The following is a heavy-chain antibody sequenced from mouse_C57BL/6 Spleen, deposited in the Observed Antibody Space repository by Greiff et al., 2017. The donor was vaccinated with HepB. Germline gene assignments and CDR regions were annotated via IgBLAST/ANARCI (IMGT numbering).Heavy chain of an antibody. V-gene: IGHV1-81*01. J-gene: IGHJ1*03. CDR1: GYTFTSYG. CDR2: IYPRSGNT. Sequence: VQGVESGAELARPGASVKLSCKASGYTFTSYGISWVKQRTGQGLEWIGEIYPRSGNTYYNEKFKGKATLTADKSSSTAYMELRSLTSEDSAVYFCARGGYYGSSSWYFDVWGTGTTVTVSS. D-gene: IGHD1-1*01. CDR3: ARGGYYGSSSWYFDV.